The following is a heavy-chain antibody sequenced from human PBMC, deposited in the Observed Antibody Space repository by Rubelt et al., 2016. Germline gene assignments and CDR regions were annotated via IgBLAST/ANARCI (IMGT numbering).Heavy chain of an antibody. CDR2: ISGSGGST. V-gene: IGHV3-23*01. J-gene: IGHJ4*02. CDR3: VSEAKATLYYFDY. D-gene: IGHD1-26*01. CDR1: GFTFSSNA. Sequence: EVQMLESGGGLVQPGGSLRLSCVASGFTFSSNAMSWVRQAPGMGLEWVSAISGSGGSTYYADSVKGRFTISRDNSKNTLYLQMNSLRAEETAVYYCVSEAKATLYYFDYWGQGTLVTVSS.